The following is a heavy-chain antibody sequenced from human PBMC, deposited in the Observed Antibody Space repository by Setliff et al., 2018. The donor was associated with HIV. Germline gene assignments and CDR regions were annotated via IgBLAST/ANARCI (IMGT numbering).Heavy chain of an antibody. CDR3: VRDEKRAAGGTLFYFDL. Sequence: ASVKVSCKASGGTFSSYGISWVRQAPGQGLEWMGGIIPMYRTANYAQRFQGRVTITADESTSTAYMELGSLTSDDTAVYYCVRDEKRAAGGTLFYFDLWGQGTLVTVSS. D-gene: IGHD1-1*01. CDR1: GGTFSSYG. J-gene: IGHJ4*02. CDR2: IIPMYRTA. V-gene: IGHV1-69*13.